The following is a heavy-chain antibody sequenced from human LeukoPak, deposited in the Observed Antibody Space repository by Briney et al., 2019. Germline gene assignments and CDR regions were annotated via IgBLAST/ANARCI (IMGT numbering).Heavy chain of an antibody. Sequence: ASVKVSCKVSGYTLTELSMHWVRQAPGKGLEWMGGFDPEDGETIYAQKFQGRVTMTEDTSTDTAYMELSSLRSEDTAVYYCARETPGPYYDFWSGYSRAYNWFDPWGQGTLVTVSS. CDR3: ARETPGPYYDFWSGYSRAYNWFDP. D-gene: IGHD3-3*01. CDR1: GYTLTELS. CDR2: FDPEDGET. V-gene: IGHV1-24*01. J-gene: IGHJ5*02.